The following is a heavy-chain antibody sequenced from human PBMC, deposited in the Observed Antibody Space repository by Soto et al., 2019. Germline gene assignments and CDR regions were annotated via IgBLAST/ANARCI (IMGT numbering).Heavy chain of an antibody. CDR1: GITFSNYG. CDR3: GRRGTEGLGTSRNDHFDS. V-gene: IGHV3-30*03. J-gene: IGHJ4*02. CDR2: IAYGGSSK. D-gene: IGHD1-1*01. Sequence: QVQLVESGGGVVQPGKSLRLSCAASGITFSNYGMHWVRQAPGRGLEWLAVIAYGGSSKYYAESVRRRITISRDQARNTVFLEMDRLRGGVTAVYYCGRRGTEGLGTSRNDHFDSWGQGGLVTVSS.